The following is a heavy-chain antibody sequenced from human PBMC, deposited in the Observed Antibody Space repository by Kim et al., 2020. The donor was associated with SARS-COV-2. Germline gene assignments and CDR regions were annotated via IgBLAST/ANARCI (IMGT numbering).Heavy chain of an antibody. CDR3: AIVRDGPSGGYYCDY. V-gene: IGHV3-11*05. J-gene: IGHJ4*01. CDR1: GFSFGDYY. Sequence: GGSLRLSCTASGFSFGDYYMSWIRQTPGKGLEWLSYISNSIDYTKYADSVKGRFTISRDNAKNSLYLQMNSLRAEDTAVYYCAIVRDGPSGGYYCDYWG. D-gene: IGHD1-26*01. CDR2: ISNSIDYT.